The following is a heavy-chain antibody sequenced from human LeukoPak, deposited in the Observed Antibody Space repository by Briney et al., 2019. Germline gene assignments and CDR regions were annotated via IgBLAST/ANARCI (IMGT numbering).Heavy chain of an antibody. J-gene: IGHJ4*02. D-gene: IGHD5-12*01. V-gene: IGHV3-7*01. CDR3: VRDGGVSGYDLLDY. CDR2: INQDGSKE. CDR1: GFTFSSYW. Sequence: GGSLRLSCAASGFTFSSYWMTWVRQAPGKGLEWVAHINQDGSKEYYMDSVKARFTISRDNAKNSLSLQMNSLRAEDTAVYYCVRDGGVSGYDLLDYWGQGTLVTVSS.